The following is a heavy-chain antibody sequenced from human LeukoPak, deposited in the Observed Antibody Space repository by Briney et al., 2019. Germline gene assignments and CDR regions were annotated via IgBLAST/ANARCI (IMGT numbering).Heavy chain of an antibody. CDR2: ISSSSSYI. CDR3: ARDWGGEGRPTDY. J-gene: IGHJ4*02. D-gene: IGHD3-16*01. V-gene: IGHV3-21*01. Sequence: GGSLRLSCAASGFTFSGYSMNWVRQAPGKGLEWVSSISSSSSYIYYADSAKGRFTISRDNAKSSLYLQMNSLRAEDTAMYYCARDWGGEGRPTDYWGQGTLVTVSS. CDR1: GFTFSGYS.